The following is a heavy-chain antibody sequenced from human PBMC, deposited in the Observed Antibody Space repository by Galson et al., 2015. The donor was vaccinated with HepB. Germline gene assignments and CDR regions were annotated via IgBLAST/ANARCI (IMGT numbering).Heavy chain of an antibody. J-gene: IGHJ6*02. Sequence: SLRLSCAASGFSFSNHWMHWVRQAPGKGLIWVSQINGDGGRTTYADSLKGRFTISRDNAERTLYLQMNSLTAEDTAVYYCTKDGPRYAVDVWGQGTTVTVSS. CDR1: GFSFSNHW. D-gene: IGHD1-1*01. V-gene: IGHV3-74*01. CDR2: INGDGGRT. CDR3: TKDGPRYAVDV.